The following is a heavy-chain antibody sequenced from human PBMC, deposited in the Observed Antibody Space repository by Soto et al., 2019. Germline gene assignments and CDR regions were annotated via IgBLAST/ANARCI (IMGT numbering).Heavy chain of an antibody. V-gene: IGHV1-18*01. Sequence: QVQLVQSGAEVKKPGASVKVSCKASGYTFTSYGIRWGRQAPGQGLARMGWVSAYNGNTSYAQKLQGRVTMTTDTSTSTVYMELMSLRSDDTAVDYCARGSGDDSRGWGADYYYYGMDVWGQGTTVTVSS. D-gene: IGHD3-22*01. CDR1: GYTFTSYG. CDR3: ARGSGDDSRGWGADYYYYGMDV. J-gene: IGHJ6*02. CDR2: VSAYNGNT.